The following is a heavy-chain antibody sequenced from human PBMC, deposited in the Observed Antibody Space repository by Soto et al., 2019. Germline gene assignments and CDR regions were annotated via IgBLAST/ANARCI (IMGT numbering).Heavy chain of an antibody. J-gene: IGHJ4*02. Sequence: PSETLSLTCSVSGVSISSYFWSWIRQPPGSGLEWIGYTYHRGSTNYSPSLKSRVAISLDTSENQFSLKVSSVTAADTAVYYCARIGGYHGPLDYWGQGTPVTVS. D-gene: IGHD3-16*02. CDR1: GVSISSYF. V-gene: IGHV4-59*01. CDR2: TYHRGST. CDR3: ARIGGYHGPLDY.